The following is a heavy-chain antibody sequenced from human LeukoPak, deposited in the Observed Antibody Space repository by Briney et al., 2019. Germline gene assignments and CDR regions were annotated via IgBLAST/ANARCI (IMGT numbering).Heavy chain of an antibody. Sequence: SVKVSCKASGGTFSSYAISWVRQAPGQGLEWMGGIIPIFGTANYAQKFQGRVTITADESTSTAYMELSSLRSEDTAVYYCATDLSVTTVTTGGYWGQGTLVTVSS. V-gene: IGHV1-69*13. CDR3: ATDLSVTTVTTGGY. CDR2: IIPIFGTA. CDR1: GGTFSSYA. D-gene: IGHD4-11*01. J-gene: IGHJ4*02.